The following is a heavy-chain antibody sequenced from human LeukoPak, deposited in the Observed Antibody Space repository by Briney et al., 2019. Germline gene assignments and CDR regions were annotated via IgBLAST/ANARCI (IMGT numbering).Heavy chain of an antibody. Sequence: SETLSLTCAVYGGSFSGSYWSWIRQPPGKGLEWIGEINHSGSTNSNPSLKSRVTISVESSKNQFSLKLSSVTAADTAVYYCARISVTGWFDPWGQGTLVIVSS. CDR1: GGSFSGSY. D-gene: IGHD1-14*01. J-gene: IGHJ5*02. CDR2: INHSGST. CDR3: ARISVTGWFDP. V-gene: IGHV4-34*01.